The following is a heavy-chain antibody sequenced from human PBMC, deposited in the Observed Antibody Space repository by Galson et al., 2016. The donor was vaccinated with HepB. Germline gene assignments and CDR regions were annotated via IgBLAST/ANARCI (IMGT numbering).Heavy chain of an antibody. D-gene: IGHD6-13*01. CDR1: GYTFTSYG. Sequence: SVKVSCKASGYTFTSYGISWVRQAPGQGLEWMGWISTYNADTKYAQKLQGRVTMTTDTSTSTAYMELRSLRADDTAVHYCAREPGYTSSWYQTRSNYGMDAWGKGTTVTVSS. CDR2: ISTYNADT. CDR3: AREPGYTSSWYQTRSNYGMDA. J-gene: IGHJ6*04. V-gene: IGHV1-18*01.